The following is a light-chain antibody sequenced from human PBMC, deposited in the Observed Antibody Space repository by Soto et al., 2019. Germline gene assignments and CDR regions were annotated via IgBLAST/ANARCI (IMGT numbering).Light chain of an antibody. CDR2: GAS. Sequence: EIVLTQSPGTLSLSPGERATLSCRASQSVSSSYLAWYQQKPGQAPRLLFYGASSRATGIPDRFSGSGSGTDFTLTISRLEPEDFAVYYWQQYGSSPPITFGQGTRLEIK. J-gene: IGKJ5*01. V-gene: IGKV3-20*01. CDR3: QQYGSSPPIT. CDR1: QSVSSSY.